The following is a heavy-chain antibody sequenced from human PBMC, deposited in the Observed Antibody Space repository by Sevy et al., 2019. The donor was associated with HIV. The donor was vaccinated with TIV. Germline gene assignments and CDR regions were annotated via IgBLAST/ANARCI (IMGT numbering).Heavy chain of an antibody. CDR3: SGGPGYCYYGMDV. J-gene: IGHJ6*02. Sequence: GGSLRLSCAASGFTFDDYAMHWVRQAPGKGLEWVSGISWNSGSIGYADSVKGRFTISRDNAKNSLYLQMNSLRAEDTALYYCSGGPGYCYYGMDVWGQGTTVTVSS. CDR2: ISWNSGSI. CDR1: GFTFDDYA. V-gene: IGHV3-9*01. D-gene: IGHD3-10*01.